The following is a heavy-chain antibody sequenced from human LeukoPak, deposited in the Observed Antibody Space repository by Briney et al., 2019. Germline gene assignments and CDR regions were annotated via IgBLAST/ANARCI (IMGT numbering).Heavy chain of an antibody. CDR2: IYTSGST. CDR1: GGSISSGSYY. Sequence: PSQTLSLTCTVSGGSISSGSYYWSWIRQPAGKGLEWIGRIYTSGSTNYNPSLKSRVTISVDTSKNQFSLKLSSVTAADTAVYYCAREKWGSSGYYFWYWGQGTLVTVSS. J-gene: IGHJ4*02. CDR3: AREKWGSSGYYFWY. V-gene: IGHV4-61*02. D-gene: IGHD3-22*01.